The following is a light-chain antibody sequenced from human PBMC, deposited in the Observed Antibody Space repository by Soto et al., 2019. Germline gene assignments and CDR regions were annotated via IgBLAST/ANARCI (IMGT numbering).Light chain of an antibody. CDR3: QQSYRKWT. V-gene: IGKV1-39*01. Sequence: MTQSPSSLPASVGDRVTISCRASQTISSYLNWYQQKPGKAPKLLIYRASSLQSGVPLRFSGSESETEFTLTISSLQPEDFATYYCQQSYRKWTFGQGTKVDIK. CDR2: RAS. CDR1: QTISSY. J-gene: IGKJ1*01.